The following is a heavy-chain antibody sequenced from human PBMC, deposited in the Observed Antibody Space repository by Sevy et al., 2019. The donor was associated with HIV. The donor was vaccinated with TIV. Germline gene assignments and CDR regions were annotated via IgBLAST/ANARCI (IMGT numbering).Heavy chain of an antibody. J-gene: IGHJ4*02. CDR2: IYYSGST. CDR3: AREGRASNSAFDY. Sequence: SETLSLTCTVSGGSISSYYWSWIRQPPGKGLEWIGYIYYSGSTNYNPTLKSRVTISVDTSKNQFSLKLSSVTAADTAAYYCAREGRASNSAFDYWGQGALVTVSS. V-gene: IGHV4-59*01. CDR1: GGSISSYY. D-gene: IGHD3-10*01.